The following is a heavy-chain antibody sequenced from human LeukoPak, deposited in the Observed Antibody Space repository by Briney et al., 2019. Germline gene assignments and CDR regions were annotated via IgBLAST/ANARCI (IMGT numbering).Heavy chain of an antibody. D-gene: IGHD2-21*02. Sequence: PGGSLRLSCAASGFTFSYYAMHWVRQAPGKGLEWVAFISSDGSDIYYADSMKGRFAISRDNSKNTLYLQMTSLRGEDTAMYYCAREGTARDAFDIWGQGTMVTVSS. CDR1: GFTFSYYA. CDR3: AREGTARDAFDI. V-gene: IGHV3-30*09. CDR2: ISSDGSDI. J-gene: IGHJ3*02.